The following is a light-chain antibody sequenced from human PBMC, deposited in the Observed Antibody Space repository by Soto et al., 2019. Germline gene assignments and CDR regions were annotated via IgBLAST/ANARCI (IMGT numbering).Light chain of an antibody. V-gene: IGLV1-40*01. CDR2: YNT. CDR1: GSTFGAGSD. J-gene: IGLJ2*01. CDR3: QCYDSSLTVL. Sequence: QSVLTQPPSVSGAPGQRVTISCTVSGSTFGAGSDVHWYQQVPGTAPKLLISYNTNRPSGVPDRFSGSKSGTSASLAISGLQPKDEADYYCQCYDSSLTVLFGGGTKLTVL.